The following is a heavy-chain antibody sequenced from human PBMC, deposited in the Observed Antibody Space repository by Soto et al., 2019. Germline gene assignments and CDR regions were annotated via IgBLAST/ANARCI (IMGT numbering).Heavy chain of an antibody. CDR2: INHSGST. D-gene: IGHD6-19*01. CDR3: ARAPVAGLEAAFDY. CDR1: GGSFRGYY. J-gene: IGHJ4*02. Sequence: XXTPCLPFAVYGGSFRGYYWSWIPPPPGKGLEWIGEINHSGSTNYNPSLKSRVTISVDTSKNQFSLKLSSVTDADTVVYYCARAPVAGLEAAFDYWGQGTLVTVSS. V-gene: IGHV4-34*01.